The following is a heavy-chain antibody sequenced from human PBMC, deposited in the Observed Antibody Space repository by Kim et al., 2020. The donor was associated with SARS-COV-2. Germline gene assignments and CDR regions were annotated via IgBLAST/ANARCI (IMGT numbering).Heavy chain of an antibody. CDR2: ITYIGGT. D-gene: IGHD2-2*02. CDR3: ARGMYCSGTSCYTVPGTPPFDY. Sequence: SETLSLTCTVSGGSISNYYWTWIRQPPGKGLEWIAYITYIGGTNYNPSLKSRVTISIDTSNKQFSLKLNSVTAADTAVYYCARGMYCSGTSCYTVPGTPPFDYWGQGTLVTVSS. CDR1: GGSISNYY. V-gene: IGHV4-59*13. J-gene: IGHJ4*01.